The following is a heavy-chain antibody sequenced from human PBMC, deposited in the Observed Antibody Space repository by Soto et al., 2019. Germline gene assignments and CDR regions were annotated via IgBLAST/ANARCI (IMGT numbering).Heavy chain of an antibody. CDR2: VYYSGST. J-gene: IGHJ4*01. CDR1: GDSISTYY. V-gene: IGHV4-59*01. Sequence: SETLSLTCDVSGDSISTYYWSWIRQSPGKGLEWIGYVYYSGSTLYNPSLESRVTMSIDMSKKQVSLKLTSVIAADTAVYYCARTRMIESWIDYWGHGTLVTVSS. CDR3: ARTRMIESWIDY. D-gene: IGHD2-21*01.